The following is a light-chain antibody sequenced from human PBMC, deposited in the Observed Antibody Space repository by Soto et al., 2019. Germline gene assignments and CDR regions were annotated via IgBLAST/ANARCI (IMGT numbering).Light chain of an antibody. Sequence: QSVLTQPPSVSGAPGQRVTISCTGSSSNIGAGYDVHWYQQLPGTAPKLLLYGNSNRPSGVPDRFSGSKSGTSASLAITGLQAEDEADYYCQPYESTLIVFGTGTKVTV. CDR2: GNS. CDR3: QPYESTLIV. CDR1: SSNIGAGYD. V-gene: IGLV1-40*01. J-gene: IGLJ1*01.